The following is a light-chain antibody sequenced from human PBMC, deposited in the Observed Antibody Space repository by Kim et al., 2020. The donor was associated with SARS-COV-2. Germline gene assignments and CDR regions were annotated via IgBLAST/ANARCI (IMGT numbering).Light chain of an antibody. V-gene: IGLV1-40*01. J-gene: IGLJ2*01. CDR1: GSTLGAGFD. CDR2: HNA. Sequence: GVTAACTGSGSTLGAGFDVHWYQQLPGAAPKLLIYHNANRPSGVPDRFSGSKSGTAASLAITGLLAEDEADYYCQSYDTALSAVVFGGGTKLTVL. CDR3: QSYDTALSAVV.